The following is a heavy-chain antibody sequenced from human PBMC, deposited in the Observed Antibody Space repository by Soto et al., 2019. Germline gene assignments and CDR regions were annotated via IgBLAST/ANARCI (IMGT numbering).Heavy chain of an antibody. CDR2: INAGNGNT. CDR3: AIGYDFWSGGAYMDV. D-gene: IGHD3-3*01. CDR1: GYTFTSYA. V-gene: IGHV1-3*01. Sequence: QVQLVQSGAEVKKPGASVKVSCKASGYTFTSYAMHWVRQAPGQRLEWMGWINAGNGNTKYSQKFQGRVTITRDTSASTAYMELSSLRSEDTAVYYCAIGYDFWSGGAYMDVWGKGTTVTVSS. J-gene: IGHJ6*03.